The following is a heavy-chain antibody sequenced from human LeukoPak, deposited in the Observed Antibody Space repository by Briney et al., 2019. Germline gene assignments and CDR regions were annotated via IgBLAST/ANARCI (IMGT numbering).Heavy chain of an antibody. Sequence: GRSLRLSCAASGFTFSSYGMHWVRQAPGKGLEWVANIRQDGNEIYYVDSVKGRFTISRDNAKNSLYLQMNSLRAEDTAVYYCGRDPHYGIDVWGQGTTVTVSS. V-gene: IGHV3-7*01. J-gene: IGHJ6*02. CDR1: GFTFSSYG. CDR3: GRDPHYGIDV. CDR2: IRQDGNEI.